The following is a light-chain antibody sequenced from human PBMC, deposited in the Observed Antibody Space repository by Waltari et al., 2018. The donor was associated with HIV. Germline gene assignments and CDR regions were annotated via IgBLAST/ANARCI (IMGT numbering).Light chain of an antibody. Sequence: QSALTQPPSASGSPGQSVTISCTGTSSDVGAYNYVSWFQQHPGKAPKLMIYDVTKRPSGVPDRFSGSQSGNTASLTVSWLQAEDEADYYCASHAGSKDVFGGGTRLTVL. J-gene: IGLJ2*01. CDR1: SSDVGAYNY. V-gene: IGLV2-8*01. CDR3: ASHAGSKDV. CDR2: DVT.